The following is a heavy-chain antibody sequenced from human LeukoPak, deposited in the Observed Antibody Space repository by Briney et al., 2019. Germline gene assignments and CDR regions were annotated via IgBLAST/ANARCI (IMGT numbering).Heavy chain of an antibody. CDR2: ISYDGSNK. J-gene: IGHJ4*02. D-gene: IGHD1-26*01. Sequence: GGSMRLSCAASGFTFSSYAMHWVRQAPGKELEWVAVISYDGSNKYYADSVKGRFTISRDNSKNTLYLQMNSLRAEDTAVYYCATLHQELPLDYWGQGTLVTVSS. V-gene: IGHV3-30-3*01. CDR1: GFTFSSYA. CDR3: ATLHQELPLDY.